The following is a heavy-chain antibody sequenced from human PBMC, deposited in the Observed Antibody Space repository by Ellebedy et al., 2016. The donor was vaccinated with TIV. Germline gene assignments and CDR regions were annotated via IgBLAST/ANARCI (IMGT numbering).Heavy chain of an antibody. V-gene: IGHV4-59*01. J-gene: IGHJ4*02. CDR2: IYYSGST. CDR1: GGSISSYY. Sequence: MPGGSLRLSCTVSGGSISSYYWSWIRQPPGKGLEWIGYIYYSGSTNYNPSLKSRVTISVDTSKNQFSLKMNSVTAADTAVYYCARADYYGSGSYYNLDHWGQGTLVTVSS. CDR3: ARADYYGSGSYYNLDH. D-gene: IGHD3-10*01.